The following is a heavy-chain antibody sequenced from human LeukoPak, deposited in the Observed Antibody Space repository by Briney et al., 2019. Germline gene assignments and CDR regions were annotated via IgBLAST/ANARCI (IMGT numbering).Heavy chain of an antibody. V-gene: IGHV3-43*01. D-gene: IGHD3-10*01. CDR3: AKDILRYYGSGNRLYGMDV. Sequence: HPGGSLRLSCAASGFTFDDYTMLWVRHAPGKGLEWVSLISWDGGSTYYADSVKGRFTISRDNSKNSLYLQMNSLRTEDTALYYCAKDILRYYGSGNRLYGMDVWGQGTTVTVSS. CDR1: GFTFDDYT. J-gene: IGHJ6*02. CDR2: ISWDGGST.